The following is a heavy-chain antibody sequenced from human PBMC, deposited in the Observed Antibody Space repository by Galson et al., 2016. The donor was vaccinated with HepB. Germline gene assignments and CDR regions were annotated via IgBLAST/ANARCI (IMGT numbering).Heavy chain of an antibody. D-gene: IGHD1-1*01. Sequence: ETLSITCTVSGGSINNYYWNWIRQPPGKGLEWIGYIYYNGFTNYNPSLESRVTISVDTSKNQLSLRLSSVTAADTAVYYCARWNEGCDYWGQGTLVSVSS. CDR1: GGSINNYY. CDR3: ARWNEGCDY. CDR2: IYYNGFT. J-gene: IGHJ4*02. V-gene: IGHV4-59*01.